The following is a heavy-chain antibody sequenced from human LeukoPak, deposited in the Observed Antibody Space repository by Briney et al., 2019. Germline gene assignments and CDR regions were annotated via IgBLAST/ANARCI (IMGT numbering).Heavy chain of an antibody. CDR3: AKGKGGSIMIAFGGVIASDY. CDR1: GFTFSSHA. Sequence: GGPLRLSCAASGFTFSSHAMSWVRQAPGKGLEWVSSISSSGGSTKYADSVKGRFTISRDNSKNTLYLRMNSLRADDTAVYYCAKGKGGSIMIAFGGVIASDYWGQGTLVTVSS. V-gene: IGHV3-23*01. D-gene: IGHD3-16*02. J-gene: IGHJ4*02. CDR2: ISSSGGST.